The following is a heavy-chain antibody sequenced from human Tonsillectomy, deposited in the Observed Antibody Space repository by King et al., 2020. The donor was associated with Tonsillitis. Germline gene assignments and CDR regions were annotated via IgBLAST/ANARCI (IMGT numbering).Heavy chain of an antibody. V-gene: IGHV3-33*08. Sequence: VQLVESGGGVVQPGRSLRLSCAASGFTFSSYGMHWVRQAPGKGLEWVAVIWYDGSNKYYADSVKGRFTISRDNSKNTLYLQMNSLRAEDTAVYYCAREFRGWWGLLRTPPPILGYWGQGTLVTVSS. D-gene: IGHD1-26*01. CDR3: AREFRGWWGLLRTPPPILGY. CDR1: GFTFSSYG. J-gene: IGHJ4*02. CDR2: IWYDGSNK.